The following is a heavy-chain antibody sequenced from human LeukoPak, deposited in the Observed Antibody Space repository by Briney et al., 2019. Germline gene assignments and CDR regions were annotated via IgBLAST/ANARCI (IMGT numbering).Heavy chain of an antibody. CDR2: IYHSGST. CDR1: GGSISSYY. V-gene: IGHV4-59*01. J-gene: IGHJ5*02. CDR3: ARQGYSSGWYNRFDP. D-gene: IGHD6-19*01. Sequence: SETLSLTCTVSGGSISSYYWSWIRQPPGKGLEWIGYIYHSGSTNYNPSLKSRVTISVDTSRNQFSLKLSSVTAADTAVYYCARQGYSSGWYNRFDPWGQGTLVTVSS.